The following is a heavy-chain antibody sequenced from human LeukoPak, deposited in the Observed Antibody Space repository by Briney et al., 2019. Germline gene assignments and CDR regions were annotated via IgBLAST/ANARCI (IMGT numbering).Heavy chain of an antibody. Sequence: GESLKISCKGSGYSFTSYWIGWVRQMPGKGLKWMGIIYPGDSDTRYSPSFQGQVTISADKSISTAYLQWSSLKASDTAMYYCARHALYCSSTSCYTQGFDPWGQGTLVTVSS. CDR2: IYPGDSDT. D-gene: IGHD2-2*02. V-gene: IGHV5-51*01. CDR1: GYSFTSYW. CDR3: ARHALYCSSTSCYTQGFDP. J-gene: IGHJ5*02.